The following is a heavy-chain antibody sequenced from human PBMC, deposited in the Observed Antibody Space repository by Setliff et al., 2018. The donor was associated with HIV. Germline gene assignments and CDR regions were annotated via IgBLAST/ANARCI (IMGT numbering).Heavy chain of an antibody. CDR1: GDSITSHY. CDR2: IYSSGRT. J-gene: IGHJ3*02. V-gene: IGHV4-4*07. CDR3: AREHCSGGSCNGFDI. D-gene: IGHD2-15*01. Sequence: LSLTCTVSGDSITSHYWSWIRQPAGKGLEWIGRIYSSGRTTYNPSLKSRFTTALDTSRNEVSLKLGSVTAADTAMYYCAREHCSGGSCNGFDIWGQGTMVTVSS.